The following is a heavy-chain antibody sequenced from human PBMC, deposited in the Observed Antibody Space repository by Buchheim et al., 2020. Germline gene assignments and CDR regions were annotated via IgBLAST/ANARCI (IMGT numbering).Heavy chain of an antibody. V-gene: IGHV1-8*01. CDR1: GYTFTSKD. CDR3: ARGVQAESRILYWLDAGRWFDP. J-gene: IGHJ5*02. D-gene: IGHD2-8*02. Sequence: QVQLVQSGAEVKKPGASVKVSCKASGYTFTSKDINWVRKATGQGLEWMGWMNPNSGNPGYAQKFQGRVTMTRKTPIRTAYMELSSLRSEDTAVYYCARGVQAESRILYWLDAGRWFDPWGQGTL. CDR2: MNPNSGNP.